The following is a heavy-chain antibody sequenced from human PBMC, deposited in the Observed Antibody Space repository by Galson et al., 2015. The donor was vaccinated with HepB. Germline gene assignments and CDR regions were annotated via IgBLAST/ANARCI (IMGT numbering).Heavy chain of an antibody. D-gene: IGHD3-3*02. CDR1: GFTFSSYS. J-gene: IGHJ4*02. CDR3: ARDRGAPFLEHDY. Sequence: SLRLSCAASGFTFSSYSMNWVRQAPGKGLEWVSSISSSSSYIYYADSVKGRFTISRDNAKNSLYLQMNSLRAEDTAVYYCARDRGAPFLEHDYWGQGTLVTVSS. V-gene: IGHV3-21*01. CDR2: ISSSSSYI.